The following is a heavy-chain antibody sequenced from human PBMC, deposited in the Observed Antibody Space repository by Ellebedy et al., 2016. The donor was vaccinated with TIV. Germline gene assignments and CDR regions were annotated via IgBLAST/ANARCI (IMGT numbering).Heavy chain of an antibody. CDR3: ARNGYEDVWGSYHHDY. CDR1: GFTFSDYY. D-gene: IGHD3-16*02. CDR2: ISSSSRYT. V-gene: IGHV3-11*06. J-gene: IGHJ4*02. Sequence: GESLKISCAASGFTFSDYYMSWIRQAPGKGLEWVSYISSSSRYTNYTDSVKGRFTISRDNAKNSLYLQMNSLRDDDTAVYYCARNGYEDVWGSYHHDYWGQGTLVTVSS.